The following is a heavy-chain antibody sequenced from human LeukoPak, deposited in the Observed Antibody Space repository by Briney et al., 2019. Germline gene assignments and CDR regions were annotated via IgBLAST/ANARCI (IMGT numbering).Heavy chain of an antibody. CDR3: ARDGGPASGGSVDY. D-gene: IGHD2-15*01. CDR2: ISAYNGNT. CDR1: GYAFTSYG. J-gene: IGHJ4*02. Sequence: ASVKVSCKASGYAFTSYGISWVRQAPGQGLEWMGWISAYNGNTNYAQKLQGRVTMTTDTSTSTAYMELRSPRSDDTAVYYCARDGGPASGGSVDYWGQGTLVTVSS. V-gene: IGHV1-18*01.